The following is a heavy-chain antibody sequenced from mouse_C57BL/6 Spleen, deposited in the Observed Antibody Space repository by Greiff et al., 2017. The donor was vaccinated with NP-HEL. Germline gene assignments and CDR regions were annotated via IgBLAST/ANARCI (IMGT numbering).Heavy chain of an antibody. CDR3: AREGPDSSGYEAY. Sequence: VQLQQPGAELVRPGSSVKLSCKASGYTFTSYWMDWVKQRPGQGLEWIGNIYPSDSETHYNQKFKDKATLTVDKSSSTAYMQLSSLTSEDSAVYYCAREGPDSSGYEAYWGQGTLVTVSA. CDR2: IYPSDSET. V-gene: IGHV1-61*01. J-gene: IGHJ3*01. D-gene: IGHD3-2*02. CDR1: GYTFTSYW.